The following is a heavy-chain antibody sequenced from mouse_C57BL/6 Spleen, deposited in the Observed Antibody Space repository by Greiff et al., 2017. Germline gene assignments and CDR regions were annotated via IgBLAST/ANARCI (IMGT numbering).Heavy chain of an antibody. J-gene: IGHJ4*01. Sequence: EVQLQQSGPGLVKPSQSLSLTCSVTGYSITSGYYWNWIRQFPGNKLEWMGYISYDGSNNYNPSLKNRISITRDTSKNQFFLKLNSVTTEDTATYYCARERATLMDYWGQGTSVTVSS. D-gene: IGHD3-1*01. CDR3: ARERATLMDY. V-gene: IGHV3-6*01. CDR1: GYSITSGYY. CDR2: ISYDGSN.